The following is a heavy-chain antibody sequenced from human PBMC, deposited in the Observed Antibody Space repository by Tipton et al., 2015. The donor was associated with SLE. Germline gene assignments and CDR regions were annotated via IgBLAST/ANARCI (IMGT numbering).Heavy chain of an antibody. CDR2: INHSGST. Sequence: TLSLTCAVYGGSFSGYYWSWIRQPPGKGLEWIGEINHSGSTNHNPSLKSRVTISVDTSKNQLSLKLSAVTAADKAVYYCSGALWKGGDYWGQGTLVTFSS. D-gene: IGHD1-1*01. J-gene: IGHJ4*02. CDR3: SGALWKGGDY. V-gene: IGHV4-34*01. CDR1: GGSFSGYY.